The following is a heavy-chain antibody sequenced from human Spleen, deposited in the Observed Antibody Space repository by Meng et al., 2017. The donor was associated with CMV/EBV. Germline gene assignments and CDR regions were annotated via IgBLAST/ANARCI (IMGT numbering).Heavy chain of an antibody. CDR1: GFTFSSYA. CDR3: ARWGYCSSTSCYTYSDYYYYGMDV. J-gene: IGHJ6*02. V-gene: IGHV3-23*01. Sequence: GESLKISCAASGFTFSSYAMSWVRQAPGKGLEWVSAISGSGGSTYYTDSVKGRFTISRDNSMDTMYLQMNSLRPEDTSVYYCARWGYCSSTSCYTYSDYYYYGMDVWGQGTTVTVSS. D-gene: IGHD2-2*02. CDR2: ISGSGGST.